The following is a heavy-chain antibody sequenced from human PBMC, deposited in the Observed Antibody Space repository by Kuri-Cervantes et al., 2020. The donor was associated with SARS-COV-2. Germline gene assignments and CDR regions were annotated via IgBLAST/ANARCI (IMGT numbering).Heavy chain of an antibody. Sequence: GESLKISCAASGFSFNSFWMTWVRQAPGKGPEWVANIKEDGSEKHYVDSVKGRFTISRDNSKNTLYLQMNSLRADDTAVYYCAKARAGPRRYVRRPYYYNGMDVWGQGTTVTVSS. V-gene: IGHV3-7*03. J-gene: IGHJ6*02. CDR3: AKARAGPRRYVRRPYYYNGMDV. CDR1: GFSFNSFW. D-gene: IGHD3-10*02. CDR2: IKEDGSEK.